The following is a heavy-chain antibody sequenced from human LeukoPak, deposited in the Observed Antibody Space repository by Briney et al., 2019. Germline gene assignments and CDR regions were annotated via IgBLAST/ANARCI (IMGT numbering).Heavy chain of an antibody. CDR1: GFTFSTYD. CDR3: AQGGYFAFDF. Sequence: GGSLRLSCVASGFTFSTYDMQWVRQAPGKGLEWVSGINRSGRTYYTDSVKGRFTISRDNSKSTLYLEMSSLRAEDTAVYYCAQGGYFAFDFWGQGTMVTVSS. J-gene: IGHJ3*01. V-gene: IGHV3-23*01. CDR2: INRSGRT. D-gene: IGHD2-2*03.